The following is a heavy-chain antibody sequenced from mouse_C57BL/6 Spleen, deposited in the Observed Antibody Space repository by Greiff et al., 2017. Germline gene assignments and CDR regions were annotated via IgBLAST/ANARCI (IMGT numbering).Heavy chain of an antibody. CDR1: GYTFTSYW. J-gene: IGHJ3*01. CDR3: AMEGGSSSFAY. D-gene: IGHD1-1*01. V-gene: IGHV1-74*01. Sequence: VQLQQPGAELVKPGASVKVSCKASGYTFTSYWMHWVKQRPGQGLEWIGRIHPSDSDTNYNQKFKGKATLTVDKSSSTAYMQLSGLTSEDSAVYYCAMEGGSSSFAYWGQGTLVTVSA. CDR2: IHPSDSDT.